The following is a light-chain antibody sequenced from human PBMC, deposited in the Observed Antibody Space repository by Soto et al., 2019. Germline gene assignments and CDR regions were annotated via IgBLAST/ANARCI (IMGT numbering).Light chain of an antibody. J-gene: IGKJ4*01. Sequence: IQLTQSPSSLSASVGDRVTITCRASQGISSSLAWYQQQPGKAPKLLIYAASTLQSGVPSRFSGSGSGTDFTLTISSLQPEDFATYFCQQTFGLPLTFGGGTTVAIK. CDR2: AAS. CDR1: QGISSS. V-gene: IGKV1-9*01. CDR3: QQTFGLPLT.